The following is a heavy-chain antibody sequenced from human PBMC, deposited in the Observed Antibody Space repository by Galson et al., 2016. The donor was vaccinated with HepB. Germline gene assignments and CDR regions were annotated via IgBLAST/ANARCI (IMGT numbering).Heavy chain of an antibody. V-gene: IGHV3-72*01. D-gene: IGHD3-22*01. CDR1: GFTFSDYY. CDR2: ITHKADSYTT. J-gene: IGHJ4*02. CDR3: ARDLSLDYYDNRGYPFDY. Sequence: SLRLSCAASGFTFSDYYMAWVRQVPGKGLQWVGRITHKADSYTTEYAASVRGRFTISRDDSNNSGYLQMNSLKTEDTAVYFCARDLSLDYYDNRGYPFDYWGQGTLVTVSS.